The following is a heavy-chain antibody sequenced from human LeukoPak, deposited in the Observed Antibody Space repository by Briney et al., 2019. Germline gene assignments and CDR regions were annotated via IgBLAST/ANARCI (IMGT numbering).Heavy chain of an antibody. CDR2: INPNRGST. J-gene: IGHJ4*02. V-gene: IGHV1-2*02. D-gene: IGHD4-17*01. CDR3: ARGNFYGDYFDY. Sequence: ASVKVSCKASGYTFTGYYMHWVRQDPGQGLEWMGWINPNRGSTNYAQKFQGSVTMTRDTSISTAYIELSRLRSDDTAVYYWARGNFYGDYFDYWGQGTLVTVSS. CDR1: GYTFTGYY.